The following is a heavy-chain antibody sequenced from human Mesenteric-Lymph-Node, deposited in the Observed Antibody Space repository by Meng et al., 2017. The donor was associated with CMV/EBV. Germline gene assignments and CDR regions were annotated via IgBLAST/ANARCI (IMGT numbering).Heavy chain of an antibody. CDR1: GDMFRNYA. Sequence: SVKVSCKASGDMFRNYAISWVRQAPGQGLEWMGGIIPILNKTHYAPRFQGRVTIATDESTTTAYVELSSLTSEDTAIYYCARDSLSGNFDYWGQGTLVTVSS. D-gene: IGHD1-26*01. CDR3: ARDSLSGNFDY. V-gene: IGHV1-69*05. J-gene: IGHJ4*02. CDR2: IIPILNKT.